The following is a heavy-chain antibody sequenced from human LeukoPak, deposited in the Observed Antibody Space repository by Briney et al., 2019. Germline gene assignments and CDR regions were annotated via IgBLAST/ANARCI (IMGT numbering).Heavy chain of an antibody. Sequence: GASVKVSWKVSGYTVTELSMHWVRQAPGKGLEWMGGFDPEDGEIIYAQKFQGRVTMTEDTSTDTAYMELSSLRSEDTAVYYCATYKSDDFSKYYFDYWGQGTLVTVSS. CDR3: ATYKSDDFSKYYFDY. J-gene: IGHJ4*02. V-gene: IGHV1-24*01. CDR1: GYTVTELS. CDR2: FDPEDGEI. D-gene: IGHD3-3*01.